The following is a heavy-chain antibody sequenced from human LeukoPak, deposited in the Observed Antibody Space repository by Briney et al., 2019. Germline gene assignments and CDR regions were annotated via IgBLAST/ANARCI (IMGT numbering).Heavy chain of an antibody. V-gene: IGHV4-34*01. Sequence: SETLSLTCAVYGGSFSGYYWSWIRQPPGKGLEWIGEINHSGSTNYNPSLKSRVTISVDTSKNQFSLKLSSVTAADTAVYYCARGWGYSSSNWFDPWGQGTLVTVSS. CDR1: GGSFSGYY. D-gene: IGHD4-11*01. CDR3: ARGWGYSSSNWFDP. CDR2: INHSGST. J-gene: IGHJ5*02.